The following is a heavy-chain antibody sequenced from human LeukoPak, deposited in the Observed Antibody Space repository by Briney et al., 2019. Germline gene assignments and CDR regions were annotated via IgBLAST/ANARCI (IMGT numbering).Heavy chain of an antibody. CDR2: ISAYNGNT. CDR3: ARDERYTSGWYDEGGYYFDY. Sequence: ASVKVSRKASGYTFTSYGISWVRQAPGQGLEWMGWISAYNGNTNYAQKFQGRVTMTRDTSISTAYMELSRLRSDDTAVYYCARDERYTSGWYDEGGYYFDYWGQGTPVTVSS. V-gene: IGHV1-18*01. J-gene: IGHJ4*02. CDR1: GYTFTSYG. D-gene: IGHD6-19*01.